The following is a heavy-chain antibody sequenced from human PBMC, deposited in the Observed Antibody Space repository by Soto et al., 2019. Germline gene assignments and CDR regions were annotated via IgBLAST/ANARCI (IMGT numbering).Heavy chain of an antibody. Sequence: GGSLRLSCAASGFTFSSYSMNWVRQAPGKGLEWVSYISSSSSTIYYADSVKGRFTISRDNAKNSLYLQMNSLRDEDTAVYYCARASSGSYPLDYYYYGMDVWGQGTTVTVSS. J-gene: IGHJ6*02. D-gene: IGHD1-26*01. CDR1: GFTFSSYS. CDR3: ARASSGSYPLDYYYYGMDV. CDR2: ISSSSSTI. V-gene: IGHV3-48*02.